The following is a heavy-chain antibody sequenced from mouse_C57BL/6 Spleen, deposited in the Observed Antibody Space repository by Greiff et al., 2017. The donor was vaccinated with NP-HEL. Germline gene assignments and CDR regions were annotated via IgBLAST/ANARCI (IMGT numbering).Heavy chain of an antibody. J-gene: IGHJ4*01. D-gene: IGHD2-3*01. CDR1: GYTFTDYY. Sequence: EVQLQQSGPVLVKPGASVKMSCKASGYTFTDYYMNWVKQSHGKSLEWIGVINPYNGGTSYNQKFKGKATLTVDKSSSTAYMELNSLTSEDSAVYYCARTYEGYAMDYWGQGTSVTVSS. CDR3: ARTYEGYAMDY. V-gene: IGHV1-19*01. CDR2: INPYNGGT.